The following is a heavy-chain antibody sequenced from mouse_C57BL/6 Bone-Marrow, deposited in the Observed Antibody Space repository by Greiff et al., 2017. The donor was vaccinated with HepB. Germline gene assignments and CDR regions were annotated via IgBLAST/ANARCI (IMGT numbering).Heavy chain of an antibody. V-gene: IGHV3-1*01. Sequence: EVKLEESGPGMVKPSQSLSLTCTVTGYSITSGYDWHWIRHFPGNKLEWMGYISYSGSTNYNPSLKSRISITHDTSKNHFFLKLNSVTTEDTATYYCARSDSITTVVDWYFDVWGTGTTVTVSS. CDR2: ISYSGST. J-gene: IGHJ1*03. CDR3: ARSDSITTVVDWYFDV. D-gene: IGHD1-1*01. CDR1: GYSITSGYD.